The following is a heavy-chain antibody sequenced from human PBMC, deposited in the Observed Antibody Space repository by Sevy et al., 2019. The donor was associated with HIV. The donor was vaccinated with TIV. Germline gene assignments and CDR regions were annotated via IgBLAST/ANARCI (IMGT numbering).Heavy chain of an antibody. J-gene: IGHJ4*02. CDR3: ASGAYYYASRSQNFDY. CDR2: IWYDGTNK. D-gene: IGHD3-10*01. Sequence: GGSLRLSCAASGFTFSSYGMHWVRQAPGKGLEWVALIWYDGTNKYYADSMKGRFTISRDNSKNTLYLQMNSRTAEDTAVYYCASGAYYYASRSQNFDYWGPGTLVTVSS. V-gene: IGHV3-33*01. CDR1: GFTFSSYG.